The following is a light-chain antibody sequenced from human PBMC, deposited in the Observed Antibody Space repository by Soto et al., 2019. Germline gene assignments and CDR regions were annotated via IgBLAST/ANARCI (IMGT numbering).Light chain of an antibody. V-gene: IGLV1-40*01. Sequence: QSVLTQPPSVSGAPGQRVTISCTGSSSNIGAGYDVHWYQQLPGTAPKLLIYGNSNRPSGVPDRFSGSKSGTSASLAITGLQAEDEADYYCQSYDSSLGDLWVFGGGIKLTVL. J-gene: IGLJ3*02. CDR1: SSNIGAGYD. CDR2: GNS. CDR3: QSYDSSLGDLWV.